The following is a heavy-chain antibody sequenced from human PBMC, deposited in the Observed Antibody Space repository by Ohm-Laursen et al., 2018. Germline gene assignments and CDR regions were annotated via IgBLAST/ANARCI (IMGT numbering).Heavy chain of an antibody. CDR3: ARELSGYDFWSGYYGATTYYYYGMDV. J-gene: IGHJ6*02. V-gene: IGHV3-23*01. CDR2: LSGSGDTT. CDR1: GFTFRWYA. D-gene: IGHD3-3*01. Sequence: SLRLSCSASGFTFRWYAMSWVRQAPGKGLEWVSALSGSGDTTDYADSVEGRFTISRDNSQNMLYLQMNSLRAEDTAVYYCARELSGYDFWSGYYGATTYYYYGMDVWGQGTTVTVSS.